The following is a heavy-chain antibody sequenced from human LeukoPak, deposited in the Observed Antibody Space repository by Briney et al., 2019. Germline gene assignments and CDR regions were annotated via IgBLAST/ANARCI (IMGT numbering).Heavy chain of an antibody. D-gene: IGHD2-15*01. CDR3: AKDPRRGYCSGGSCYY. Sequence: PGGSLRLSCAASGFTFSSYGMSWVRQAPGKGLEWVSAISGSGGSTYYADSVKGRFTISRDNSKNTLYLQMNGLRAEDTAVYYCAKDPRRGYCSGGSCYYWGQGTLVTVSS. V-gene: IGHV3-23*01. J-gene: IGHJ4*02. CDR1: GFTFSSYG. CDR2: ISGSGGST.